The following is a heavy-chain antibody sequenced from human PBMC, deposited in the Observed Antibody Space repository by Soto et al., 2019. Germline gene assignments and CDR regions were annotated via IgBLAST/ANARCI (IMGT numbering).Heavy chain of an antibody. V-gene: IGHV3-30*18. Sequence: QVQLVESGGGVVQPGRSLRLSCVASGFMFGSYDLDWVRQAPGKGLEWVAVISWDGSKTSYADSVKGRFNIARDNSKNTLYLQMDSLRAEDTAVYYCTKDRWRYRSLGGNFDYWGQGTLVTVSS. CDR3: TKDRWRYRSLGGNFDY. D-gene: IGHD6-13*01. J-gene: IGHJ4*02. CDR2: ISWDGSKT. CDR1: GFMFGSYD.